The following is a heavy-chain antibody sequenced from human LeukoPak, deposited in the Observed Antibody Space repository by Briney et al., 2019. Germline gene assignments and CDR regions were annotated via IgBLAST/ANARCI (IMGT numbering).Heavy chain of an antibody. Sequence: GSLRLSCAASGFIFKKYWMNWVRQVPGKGLECLANIKEGGSETYYADSVKGRFTISRDNPKNLLFLQINSLRVEDTAVYYCARETPRRGETRDGYRWGQGTVVTVSS. CDR2: IKEGGSET. D-gene: IGHD5-24*01. CDR3: ARETPRRGETRDGYR. J-gene: IGHJ4*02. CDR1: GFIFKKYW. V-gene: IGHV3-7*01.